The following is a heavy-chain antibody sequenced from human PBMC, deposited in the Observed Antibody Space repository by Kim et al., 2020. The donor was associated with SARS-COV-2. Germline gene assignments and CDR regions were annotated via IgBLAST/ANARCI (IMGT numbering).Heavy chain of an antibody. Sequence: GSLRLSCATSGFTFSSCAMTWVRQAPGRGLEWVSSITHDGTNAHYAGSVKGRFIIYRDDSKSTLYLRLNSQRAEDTALYYCAKDLWGYSAMDAGGQGT. J-gene: IGHJ6*02. CDR3: AKDLWGYSAMDA. CDR2: ITHDGTNA. CDR1: GFTFSSCA. D-gene: IGHD2-21*01. V-gene: IGHV3-23*01.